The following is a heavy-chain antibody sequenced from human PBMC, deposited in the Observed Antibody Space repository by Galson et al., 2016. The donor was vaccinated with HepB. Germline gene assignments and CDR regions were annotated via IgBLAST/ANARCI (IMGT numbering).Heavy chain of an antibody. Sequence: SLRLSCAASGFTFSAYSITWVRQTPARGLEWVSGITGSGGSTYYADSVKGRFTISRDNSKNTVFLQMNSLRGEDAATCYCAKWGGYGDSWGQGTLFTVSS. CDR2: ITGSGGST. CDR1: GFTFSAYS. CDR3: AKWGGYGDS. V-gene: IGHV3-23*01. D-gene: IGHD5-12*01. J-gene: IGHJ4*02.